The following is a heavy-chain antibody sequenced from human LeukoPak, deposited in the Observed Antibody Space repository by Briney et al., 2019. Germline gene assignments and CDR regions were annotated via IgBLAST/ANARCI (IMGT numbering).Heavy chain of an antibody. CDR3: ARAPITSPFYFDY. D-gene: IGHD2-2*01. CDR2: INWSGGST. V-gene: IGHV3-20*04. Sequence: GGSLRLSCTASGFAFDAHGMSWVRQVPGKGLEWVSGINWSGGSTGYADPLRGRFTISRDNAKNSLYLQMDSLRAEDTALCYCARAPITSPFYFDYWGQGTLVTVSS. CDR1: GFAFDAHG. J-gene: IGHJ4*02.